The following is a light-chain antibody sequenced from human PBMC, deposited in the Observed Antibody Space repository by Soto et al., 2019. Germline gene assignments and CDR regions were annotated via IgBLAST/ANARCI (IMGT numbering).Light chain of an antibody. V-gene: IGKV1-33*01. J-gene: IGKJ1*01. CDR1: QDISNY. CDR3: QQYVTSPWA. Sequence: DIQMTQSPSSLSASVGDRVTITCQASQDISNYLNWYQQKPGKAPKLLIYDASNLETGVPSRFSGSGSGTDFTFTISSLQPEDIAVYYCQQYVTSPWAFGQGTKVAIE. CDR2: DAS.